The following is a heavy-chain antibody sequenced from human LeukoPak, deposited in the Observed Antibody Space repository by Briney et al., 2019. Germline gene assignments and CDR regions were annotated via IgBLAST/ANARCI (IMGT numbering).Heavy chain of an antibody. V-gene: IGHV1-8*01. D-gene: IGHD6-19*01. CDR3: ARAPGARYSSNNWFDP. J-gene: IGHJ5*02. Sequence: GASVKVSCKASGYTFTSYDINWVRQATGQGLEWMGWMNPNSGNTGYAQKFQGRVTMTRNTTISTAYMELSSLRSEDTAVYYCARAPGARYSSNNWFDPWGQGTLVIVSS. CDR1: GYTFTSYD. CDR2: MNPNSGNT.